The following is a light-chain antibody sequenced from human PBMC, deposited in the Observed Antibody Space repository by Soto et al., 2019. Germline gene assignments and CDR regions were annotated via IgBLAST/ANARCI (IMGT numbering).Light chain of an antibody. CDR2: WAS. Sequence: DIVLTQSPASLTVSLGEGATIECKSSQTVFYTSTVKNYLSWFQQKPGQPPKLLIYWASTRASGVPERFSGSGSEPHFTLTINNVQAEDVASYFCQQSYTTPYTFGQGTKLDI. J-gene: IGKJ2*01. V-gene: IGKV4-1*01. CDR3: QQSYTTPYT. CDR1: QTVFYTSTVKNY.